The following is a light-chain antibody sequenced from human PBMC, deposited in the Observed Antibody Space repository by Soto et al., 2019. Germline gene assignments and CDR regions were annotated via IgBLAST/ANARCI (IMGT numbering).Light chain of an antibody. CDR2: DAS. J-gene: IGKJ2*01. CDR1: QRVSSSY. CDR3: QKYGSSPYT. Sequence: EIVLTQSPATLSLSPGERATLACGASQRVSSSYLAWYQQKPGLAHRLLIYDASSRATGIPDRFSGSGSGTDFTLTISRLEPEDYAVSYCQKYGSSPYTFGQGTQLAIK. V-gene: IGKV3D-20*01.